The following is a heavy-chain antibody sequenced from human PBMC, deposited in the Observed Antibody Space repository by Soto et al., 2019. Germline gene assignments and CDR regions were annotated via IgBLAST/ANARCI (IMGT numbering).Heavy chain of an antibody. CDR3: ARGSPYYDFWSGYHNWFDP. CDR1: GGSFSGYY. V-gene: IGHV4-34*01. CDR2: INHSGST. Sequence: SETLSLTCAVYGGSFSGYYWSWIRQPPGKGLEWIGEINHSGSTNYNPSLKSRVTISVDTSKNQFSLKLSSVTAADTAVYYCARGSPYYDFWSGYHNWFDPWGQGTLVTVSS. D-gene: IGHD3-3*01. J-gene: IGHJ5*02.